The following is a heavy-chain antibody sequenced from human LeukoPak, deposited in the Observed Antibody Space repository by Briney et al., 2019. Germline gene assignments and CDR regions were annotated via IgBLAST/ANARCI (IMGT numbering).Heavy chain of an antibody. CDR2: ISGSGGST. CDR1: GFTFSSYA. J-gene: IGHJ4*02. CDR3: AKDHYYDSSGPFDY. V-gene: IGHV3-23*01. Sequence: GGSLRLSCAASGFTFSSYAMSWVRQAPGKGLEWVSAISGSGGSTYYADSVKGRFTISRDNSKNTLYLQMNSQRAEDTAVYYCAKDHYYDSSGPFDYWGQGTLVTVSS. D-gene: IGHD3-22*01.